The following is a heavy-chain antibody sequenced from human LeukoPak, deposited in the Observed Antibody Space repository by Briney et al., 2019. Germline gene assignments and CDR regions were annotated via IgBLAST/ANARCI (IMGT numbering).Heavy chain of an antibody. CDR2: ISGSNSYI. J-gene: IGHJ4*02. V-gene: IGHV3-21*01. CDR1: GFTFNSYS. D-gene: IGHD5-24*01. CDR3: ARVTGGYNLVDY. Sequence: PGGSLRLSCAASGFTFNSYSMNWVRQAPGKGLEWVSSISGSNSYIYYADSVKGRFTISRDNAKNSLYLQMNSLRAEDTAVYYCARVTGGYNLVDYWGQGTLVTVSS.